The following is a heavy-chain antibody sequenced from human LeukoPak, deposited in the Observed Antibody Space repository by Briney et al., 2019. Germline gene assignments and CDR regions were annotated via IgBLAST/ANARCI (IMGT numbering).Heavy chain of an antibody. V-gene: IGHV4-59*08. Sequence: PSETLSLTCTVSGGPMSRYYWSWIRQPPGKGLEWIGYIFDSGSTKYNPSLKSRVTISVDTSKNQFSLKLSSVTAADTAVYYCASQGFGSGWYYYFDYWGQGTLVTVSS. CDR3: ASQGFGSGWYYYFDY. CDR2: IFDSGST. J-gene: IGHJ4*02. CDR1: GGPMSRYY. D-gene: IGHD6-19*01.